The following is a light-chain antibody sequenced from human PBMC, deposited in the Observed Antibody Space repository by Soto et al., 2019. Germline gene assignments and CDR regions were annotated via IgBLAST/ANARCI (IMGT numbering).Light chain of an antibody. J-gene: IGKJ5*01. Sequence: IVMTQSPASLTVSLGERATINCKSSQTVFTGSNNKNYLAWYQQKPGQAPKLPMYWATARESGVPDRFRGSGFGTDFTLTITSVQAEDVAVYYCHQYFTLPSFGGGTRLQIK. CDR1: QTVFTGSNNKNY. CDR2: WAT. CDR3: HQYFTLPS. V-gene: IGKV4-1*01.